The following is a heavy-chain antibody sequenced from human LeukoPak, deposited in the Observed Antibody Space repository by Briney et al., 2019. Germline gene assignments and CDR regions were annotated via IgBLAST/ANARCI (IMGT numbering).Heavy chain of an antibody. D-gene: IGHD1-26*01. V-gene: IGHV4-59*10. Sequence: PSRTLSLTCAVYGGSFSGYYWSWIRQPAGKGLEWIGRIYTSGSTNYTPSLKSRVTMSVDTSKNQFSLKLSSVTAADTAVYYCARVTGPSGSYVDYWGQGTLVTVSS. CDR2: IYTSGST. CDR1: GGSFSGYY. J-gene: IGHJ4*02. CDR3: ARVTGPSGSYVDY.